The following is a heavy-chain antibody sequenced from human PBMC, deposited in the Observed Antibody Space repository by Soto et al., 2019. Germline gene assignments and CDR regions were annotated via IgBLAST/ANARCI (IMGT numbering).Heavy chain of an antibody. D-gene: IGHD6-13*01. CDR1: GGSFSGYY. Sequence: QVQLQQWGAGLLKPSETLSLTCAVYGGSFSGYYWSWIRQPPGKGLEWIGEINQSGSTNYNPSLKSRVTISVDTSKNQFSLKLSSVTAADTAVYYCARTYSSSWSPFDYWGQGTPVTVSS. CDR2: INQSGST. V-gene: IGHV4-34*01. J-gene: IGHJ4*02. CDR3: ARTYSSSWSPFDY.